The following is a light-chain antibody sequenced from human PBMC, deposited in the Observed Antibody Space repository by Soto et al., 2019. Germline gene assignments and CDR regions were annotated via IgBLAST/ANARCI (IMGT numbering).Light chain of an antibody. CDR1: QTIDRF. V-gene: IGKV1-39*01. J-gene: IGKJ2*01. CDR2: AAS. Sequence: DIQMTQSPSSLSASVGDRVTITCRASQTIDRFLNWYQHKPGRAPKLLIDAASRLQSGVSSRFSGSGSGPDFTLTIINLQPEDFAVYYCQQRFIAPYTFGQGTKLEIK. CDR3: QQRFIAPYT.